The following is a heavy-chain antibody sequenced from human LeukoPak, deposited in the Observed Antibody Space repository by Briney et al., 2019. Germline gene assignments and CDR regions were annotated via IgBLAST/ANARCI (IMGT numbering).Heavy chain of an antibody. CDR3: ARVWRTYYFDY. V-gene: IGHV3-48*01. D-gene: IGHD3/OR15-3a*01. J-gene: IGHJ4*02. Sequence: GGSLRLSCAASGFTFSTYGMHWVRQAPGKGLEWISYINSNSDTVHYSNSVEGRFTISRDNSKNTLYLQMNSLRAEDTAVYYCARVWRTYYFDYWGQGTLVTVSS. CDR2: INSNSDTV. CDR1: GFTFSTYG.